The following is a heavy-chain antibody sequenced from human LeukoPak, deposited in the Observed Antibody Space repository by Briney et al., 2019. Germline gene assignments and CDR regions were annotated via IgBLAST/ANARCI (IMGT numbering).Heavy chain of an antibody. D-gene: IGHD6-19*01. CDR3: ARDRAYSSGWYINYYYMDV. V-gene: IGHV3-23*01. J-gene: IGHJ6*03. Sequence: GGSLRLSCAASGFTFSSYAMSWVRQAPGKGLEWVSAISGSGGSTYYADSVKGRFTISRDNSKNTLYPQMNSLRAEDTAVYYCARDRAYSSGWYINYYYMDVWGKGTTVTVSS. CDR2: ISGSGGST. CDR1: GFTFSSYA.